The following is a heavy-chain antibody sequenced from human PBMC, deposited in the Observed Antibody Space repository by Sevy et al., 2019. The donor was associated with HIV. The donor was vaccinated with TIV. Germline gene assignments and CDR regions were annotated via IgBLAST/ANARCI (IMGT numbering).Heavy chain of an antibody. CDR1: GFSFSNYA. Sequence: GGSLRLSCAASGFSFSNYAMNWVRQAPGKGPEWVSGISAGGENTYYAGSVKGRFTISRDNSKNTLYLQMKSLGAEDTAVHHCAKDRGDYGSGGYYRPLDYWGQGTLVTVSS. D-gene: IGHD3-10*01. CDR2: ISAGGENT. CDR3: AKDRGDYGSGGYYRPLDY. J-gene: IGHJ4*02. V-gene: IGHV3-23*01.